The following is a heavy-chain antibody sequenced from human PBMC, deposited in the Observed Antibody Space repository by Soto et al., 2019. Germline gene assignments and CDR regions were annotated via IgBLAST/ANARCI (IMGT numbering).Heavy chain of an antibody. CDR1: GFTFNSAW. Sequence: EVQLVESGGGLVKPGGSLRLSCAASGFTFNSAWMSWVRQAPGKGLEWVGRIKSKIDGGTTDYAAPVKGRFAISRDDSENTVFLQMNSLKAEDTAVYYCTTNTFFHYESSGYYYWGQGTLVTVSS. J-gene: IGHJ4*02. V-gene: IGHV3-15*01. CDR2: IKSKIDGGTT. CDR3: TTNTFFHYESSGYYY. D-gene: IGHD3-22*01.